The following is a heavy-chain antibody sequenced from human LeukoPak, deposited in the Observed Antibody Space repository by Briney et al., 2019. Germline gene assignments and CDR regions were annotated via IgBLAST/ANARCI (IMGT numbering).Heavy chain of an antibody. CDR1: GFTFSSYG. J-gene: IGHJ6*02. V-gene: IGHV3-33*01. Sequence: GGSLRLSCAASGFTFSSYGMHWVRQVPGKGLEWVAVIWYDGSNKYYADSVKGRFTISRDNSKNTLYLQMNSLRAEDTAVYYCARDGVVVAASYYYYYGMDVWGQGTTVTVSS. CDR3: ARDGVVVAASYYYYYGMDV. D-gene: IGHD2-15*01. CDR2: IWYDGSNK.